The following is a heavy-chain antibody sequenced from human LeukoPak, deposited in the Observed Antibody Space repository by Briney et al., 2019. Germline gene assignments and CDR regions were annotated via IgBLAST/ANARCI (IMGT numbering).Heavy chain of an antibody. CDR1: GYTLTDYY. CDR2: VNREDGET. D-gene: IGHD2-2*01. CDR3: ATDIVVVPAAIEAFDI. Sequence: ASVKVSCKVSGYTLTDYYMHWVQQALGKGLEWMGHVNREDGETIYAEKFQGRVSRTADTSTDTAYMELSSLRSEETAVYYCATDIVVVPAAIEAFDIWGQGTMVTVSS. J-gene: IGHJ3*02. V-gene: IGHV1-69-2*01.